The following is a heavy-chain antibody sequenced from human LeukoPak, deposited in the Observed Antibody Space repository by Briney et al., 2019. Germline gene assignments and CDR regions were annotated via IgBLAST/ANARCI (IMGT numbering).Heavy chain of an antibody. V-gene: IGHV3-21*01. CDR3: ARLYGRSGYYAFDY. J-gene: IGHJ4*02. CDR1: GFTLSSYT. CDR2: ISSSSTFI. Sequence: GGSLRLSCVASGFTLSSYTVNWVRQAPGKGLEWVSLISSSSTFINYADSVRGRFTISRDNAKNSLYLHMTSLSAEDTAVYYCARLYGRSGYYAFDYWGQGTLVTASS. D-gene: IGHD3-22*01.